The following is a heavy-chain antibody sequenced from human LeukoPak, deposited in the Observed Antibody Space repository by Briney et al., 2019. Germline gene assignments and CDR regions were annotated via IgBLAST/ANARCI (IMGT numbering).Heavy chain of an antibody. Sequence: GGSLRLSCAASGFTFSSYAMSWVRQAPGKGLEWVSAISGSGGSTYYADSVKSRFTISRDNSKNTLYLQMNSLRAEDTAVYYCAKDRASREGSFFDYWGQGTLVTVSS. CDR3: AKDRASREGSFFDY. V-gene: IGHV3-23*01. CDR1: GFTFSSYA. CDR2: ISGSGGST. J-gene: IGHJ4*02. D-gene: IGHD6-13*01.